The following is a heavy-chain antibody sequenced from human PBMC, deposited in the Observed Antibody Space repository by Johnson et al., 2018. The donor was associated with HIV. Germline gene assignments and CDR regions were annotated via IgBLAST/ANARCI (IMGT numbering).Heavy chain of an antibody. CDR2: ISWDGGST. V-gene: IGHV3-43*01. Sequence: VQLVESGGGLVQPGRSLRLSCAASGFTFDDYTMHWVRQAPGKGLEWVSLISWDGGSTYYADSVKGRFIFSRDNAKNSLYLQMKSLRADDTALYYCAKAAVGSYFLSGDAFDIWGQGTMVTVSS. CDR3: AKAAVGSYFLSGDAFDI. CDR1: GFTFDDYT. D-gene: IGHD1-26*01. J-gene: IGHJ3*02.